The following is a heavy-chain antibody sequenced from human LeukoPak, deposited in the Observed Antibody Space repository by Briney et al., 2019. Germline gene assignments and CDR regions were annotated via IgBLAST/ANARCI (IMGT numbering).Heavy chain of an antibody. D-gene: IGHD7-27*01. CDR3: ARLGQSYYYGMDV. CDR2: IYHSGST. CDR1: GGSISSSNW. Sequence: PSETLSLTCAVSGGSISSSNWWSWVRQPPGKGLEWIGEIYHSGSTNYNPSLKSRVTISVDKTKNQFSLKLSSVTDEDTAVYYCARLGQSYYYGMDVWGQGTTVTVSS. J-gene: IGHJ6*02. V-gene: IGHV4-4*02.